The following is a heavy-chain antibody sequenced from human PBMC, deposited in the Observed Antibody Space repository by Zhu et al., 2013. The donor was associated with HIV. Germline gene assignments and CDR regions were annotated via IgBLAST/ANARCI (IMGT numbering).Heavy chain of an antibody. J-gene: IGHJ6*02. D-gene: IGHD4-17*01. V-gene: IGHV3-30*18. CDR1: GFTFSSYG. Sequence: VQLVESGGGVVQPGRSLRLSCAASGFTFSSYGMHWVRQAPGKGLEWVAVISYDGSNKYYADSVKGRFTISRDNSKNTLYLQMNSLRAEDTAVYYCAKDWAAHRTTVTTRWVDYYYYGMDVWGQGTTVTVS. CDR3: AKDWAAHRTTVTTRWVDYYYYGMDV. CDR2: ISYDGSNK.